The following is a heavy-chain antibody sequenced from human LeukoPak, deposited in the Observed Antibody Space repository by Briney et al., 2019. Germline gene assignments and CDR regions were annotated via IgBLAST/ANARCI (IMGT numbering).Heavy chain of an antibody. CDR2: ISGSGANS. J-gene: IGHJ4*02. Sequence: GGSLRLSCAASGFIFSNYAMSWVRQAPGKGLEWVSGISGSGANSYYADSVKGRFTISRDNAKNSLYLQMNSLRAEDTAVYYCARMNYVSSGWGAPFDYWGQGTLVTVSS. CDR3: ARMNYVSSGWGAPFDY. D-gene: IGHD1-7*01. CDR1: GFIFSNYA. V-gene: IGHV3-23*01.